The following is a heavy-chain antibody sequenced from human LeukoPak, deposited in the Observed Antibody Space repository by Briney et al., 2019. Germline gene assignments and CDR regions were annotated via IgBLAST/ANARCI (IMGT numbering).Heavy chain of an antibody. CDR3: AGSGGVMY. CDR1: GFTFSTYW. V-gene: IGHV3-7*02. CDR2: IKQDGSEK. D-gene: IGHD3-10*01. J-gene: IGHJ4*02. Sequence: PGGSLRLSCAASGFTFSTYWMNWVRQAPGKGLEWVANIKQDGSEKYYADSVKGRFTISRDNAKNTLILQTNSLRAEDTAVYCCAGSGGVMYWGQGTLVTVSS.